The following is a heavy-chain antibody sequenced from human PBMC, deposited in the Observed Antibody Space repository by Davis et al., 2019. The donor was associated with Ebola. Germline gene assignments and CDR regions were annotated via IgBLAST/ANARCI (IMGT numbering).Heavy chain of an antibody. V-gene: IGHV1-18*04. CDR1: GYTFTNYG. CDR2: INPHNGNT. Sequence: AASVQVSCKTSGYTFTNYGITWVRQAPGQGLEWMGWINPHNGNTNYAQNVQGRVTMTTDTSTSTAYMEVGILRSDDTAVYYCARAQFPTTSDHWGQGTLVTVSS. D-gene: IGHD1-1*01. J-gene: IGHJ4*02. CDR3: ARAQFPTTSDH.